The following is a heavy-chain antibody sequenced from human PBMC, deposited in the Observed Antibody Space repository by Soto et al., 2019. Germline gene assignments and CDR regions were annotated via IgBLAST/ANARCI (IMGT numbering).Heavy chain of an antibody. J-gene: IGHJ6*02. Sequence: GGSLRLSCAASGFTLSAHTMNWVRQAPGKGLEWVSSIISDSRYRYYADSVKGRFTISRYNARNSLDLQMNNLRAEDTAVYHCARGHCSRTSCYTGGYYYYPMDVWGQGTTVTVSS. CDR2: IISDSRYR. D-gene: IGHD2-2*01. V-gene: IGHV3-21*01. CDR1: GFTLSAHT. CDR3: ARGHCSRTSCYTGGYYYYPMDV.